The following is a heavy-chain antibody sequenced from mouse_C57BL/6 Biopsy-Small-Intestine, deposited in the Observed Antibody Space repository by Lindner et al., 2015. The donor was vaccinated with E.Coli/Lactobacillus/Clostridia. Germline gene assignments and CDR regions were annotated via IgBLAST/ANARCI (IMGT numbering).Heavy chain of an antibody. CDR2: IYPRSGNT. Sequence: VQLQESGAELARPGASVKLSCKASGYTFTSYGISWVKQRTGQGLEWIGEIYPRSGNTYYNEKFKGKATLTADKSSSTAYMELRSLTSEDSAVYFCARYGYDLYAMDYWGQGTSVTVSS. CDR3: ARYGYDLYAMDY. J-gene: IGHJ4*01. V-gene: IGHV1-81*01. CDR1: GYTFTSYG. D-gene: IGHD2-2*01.